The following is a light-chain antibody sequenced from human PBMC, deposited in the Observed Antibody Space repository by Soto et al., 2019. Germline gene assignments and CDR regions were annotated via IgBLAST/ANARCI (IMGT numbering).Light chain of an antibody. CDR1: QSFGSY. J-gene: IGKJ2*01. CDR2: GAS. CDR3: HQYNNRTPYT. Sequence: MLMKPSPAILSVSREESATASSRASQSFGSYFAWYQQKPGQAPRLLIYGASTRATGIPARFTGSGSGTEFSLLISSRQAEDFSLYYYHQYNNRTPYTFGQGTKLDIK. V-gene: IGKV3-15*01.